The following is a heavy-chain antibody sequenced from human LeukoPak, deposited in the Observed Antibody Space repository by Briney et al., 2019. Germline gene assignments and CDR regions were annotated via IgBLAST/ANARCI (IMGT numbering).Heavy chain of an antibody. CDR3: AKTDPSYCSGGSCYGREFDY. D-gene: IGHD2-15*01. CDR1: GFTFSSYA. V-gene: IGHV3-23*01. CDR2: ISGSGGST. J-gene: IGHJ4*01. Sequence: GGSLRLSCAASGFTFSSYAMSWVRLAPGKGLEWVSAISGSGGSTYYADSVKGRFTISRDNSKNTLYLQMNSLRAEDTAVYYCAKTDPSYCSGGSCYGREFDYWGHGTLVTVSS.